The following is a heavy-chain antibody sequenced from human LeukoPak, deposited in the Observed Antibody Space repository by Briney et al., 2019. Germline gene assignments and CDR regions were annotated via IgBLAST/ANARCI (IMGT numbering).Heavy chain of an antibody. Sequence: GGSLGLSCAASGFTFSSYAMHWVRQAPGKGLQWVAVISYDGSNKYSADSVKGRLTISRDNSKNTLYLQMNSLRAEDTAVYYCARDYSIVVVPAAGGIDYWGQGTLVTVSS. V-gene: IGHV3-30-3*01. D-gene: IGHD2-2*01. CDR3: ARDYSIVVVPAAGGIDY. CDR1: GFTFSSYA. CDR2: ISYDGSNK. J-gene: IGHJ4*02.